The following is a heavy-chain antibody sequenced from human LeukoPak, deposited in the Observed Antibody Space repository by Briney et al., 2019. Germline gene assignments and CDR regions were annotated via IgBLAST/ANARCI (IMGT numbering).Heavy chain of an antibody. CDR2: INHSGST. Sequence: KPSETLSLTCAVYGGSFSGYYWSWIRQPPGKGLEWIGEINHSGSTNYNPSLKSRVTISVDTSKNQFSLKLSSVTAADTAVYYCARARYYYDSSGNPDYWGQGTLVTVSS. V-gene: IGHV4-34*01. D-gene: IGHD3-22*01. CDR1: GGSFSGYY. CDR3: ARARYYYDSSGNPDY. J-gene: IGHJ4*02.